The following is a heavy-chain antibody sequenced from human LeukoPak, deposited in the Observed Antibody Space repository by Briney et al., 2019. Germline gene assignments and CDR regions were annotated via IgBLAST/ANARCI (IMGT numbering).Heavy chain of an antibody. CDR1: GFTFSSYG. Sequence: GRSLRLSCAASGFTFSSYGTHWVRQAPGKGLEWVAVISYDGSNKYYADSVKGRFTISRDNSKNTLYLQMNSLRAEDTAVYYCAKEDYYGSGSYLNYFDYWGQGTLVTVSS. CDR3: AKEDYYGSGSYLNYFDY. V-gene: IGHV3-30*18. CDR2: ISYDGSNK. D-gene: IGHD3-10*01. J-gene: IGHJ4*02.